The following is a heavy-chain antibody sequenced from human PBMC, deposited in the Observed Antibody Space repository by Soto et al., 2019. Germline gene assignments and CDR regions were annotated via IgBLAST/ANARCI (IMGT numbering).Heavy chain of an antibody. CDR3: AKDMHSPRFGNYDFFSPDDAFDI. J-gene: IGHJ3*02. D-gene: IGHD3-3*01. CDR1: GFTFSSYA. Sequence: GGSLRLSCAASGFTFSSYAMSWVRQAPGKGLEWVSAISGSGGSTYYADSVKGRFTISRDNSKNTLYLQMNSLRAEDTAVYYCAKDMHSPRFGNYDFFSPDDAFDIWGQGTMVTVSS. V-gene: IGHV3-23*01. CDR2: ISGSGGST.